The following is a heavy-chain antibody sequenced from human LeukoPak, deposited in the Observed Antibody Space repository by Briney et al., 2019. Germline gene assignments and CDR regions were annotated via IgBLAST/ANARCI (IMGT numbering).Heavy chain of an antibody. CDR3: AKTVTPHFGY. D-gene: IGHD4-17*01. J-gene: IGHJ4*02. V-gene: IGHV3-11*01. CDR1: GLTFSDYY. Sequence: PGGSLRLSCAVSGLTFSDYYMSWTRQAPGKGPELVSYISPSGSSIFYVDSVKGRFTISRDNSKNTLYLQMNSLRAEDTAVYYCAKTVTPHFGYWGQGTLVTVSS. CDR2: ISPSGSSI.